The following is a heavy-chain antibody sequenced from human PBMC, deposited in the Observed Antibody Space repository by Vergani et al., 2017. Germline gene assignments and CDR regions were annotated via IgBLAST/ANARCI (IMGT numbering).Heavy chain of an antibody. J-gene: IGHJ3*02. CDR1: GGSIRSTFYY. CDR3: ARNPYCGGDCYSDAFDI. CDR2: IYYSGST. Sequence: QLQLQESDPGLVKPSETLSLTCTVSGGSIRSTFYYWGWIRQPPGKGLEWIGTIYYSGSTYYNPSLKSRVTISVDTSKHQFSLKLNSVTAADTAVYYCARNPYCGGDCYSDAFDIWGQGTMVTVSS. D-gene: IGHD2-21*02. V-gene: IGHV4-39*01.